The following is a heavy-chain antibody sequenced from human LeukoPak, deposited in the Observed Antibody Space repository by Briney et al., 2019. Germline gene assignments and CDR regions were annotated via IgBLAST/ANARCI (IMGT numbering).Heavy chain of an antibody. CDR1: GFTFSSYA. V-gene: IGHV3-23*01. CDR2: ISGSGGST. Sequence: GGSLRLSCAASGFTFSSYAISWVRQAPGKGLEWVSAISGSGGSTYYADSVKGRFTISRDNSKNTLYLQMNSLRAEDTAVYYCAKGGDVLRFLEWLSHMDVWGKGTPVTVSS. D-gene: IGHD3-3*01. J-gene: IGHJ6*03. CDR3: AKGGDVLRFLEWLSHMDV.